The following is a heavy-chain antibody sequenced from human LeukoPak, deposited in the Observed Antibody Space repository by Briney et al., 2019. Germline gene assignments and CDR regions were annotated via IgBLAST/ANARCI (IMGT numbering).Heavy chain of an antibody. CDR3: ARAQLERLDY. J-gene: IGHJ4*02. CDR2: INHSGST. V-gene: IGHV4-34*01. Sequence: PSETLSLTCAVYGGSFSGYYWSWIRQPPGKGLEWIGEINHSGSTNYNQSLKSRVTISVDTSKNQFSLKLSSVTAADTAVYYCARAQLERLDYWGQGTLVTVSS. D-gene: IGHD1-1*01. CDR1: GGSFSGYY.